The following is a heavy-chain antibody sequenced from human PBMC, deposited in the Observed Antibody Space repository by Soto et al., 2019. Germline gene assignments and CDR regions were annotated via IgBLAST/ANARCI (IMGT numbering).Heavy chain of an antibody. D-gene: IGHD3-22*01. Sequence: PGGSLRLSCAASGFTFTNAWINWVRQAPGKGLEWVGRIKSKTDGGTTDYAEPVKGRFAISRDDSKKIVYLKMNNLKNEYTAVYYCTTDSYSTIIIVRFDYWGHGTLVTVSS. CDR2: IKSKTDGGTT. J-gene: IGHJ4*01. CDR3: TTDSYSTIIIVRFDY. CDR1: GFTFTNAW. V-gene: IGHV3-15*07.